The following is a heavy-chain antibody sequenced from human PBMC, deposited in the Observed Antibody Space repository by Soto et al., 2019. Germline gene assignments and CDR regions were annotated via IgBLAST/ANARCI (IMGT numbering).Heavy chain of an antibody. CDR1: GYTFTDYY. V-gene: IGHV1-2*04. J-gene: IGHJ6*02. D-gene: IGHD3-10*01. CDR3: ARVPRGVYYGMDV. Sequence: QVQLVQSGAEVKKPGASVKVSCKASGYTFTDYYMHWVRQAPGQRLEWMGWINPNSGTTNYAQKFQGWVTVTRDTSITTVYMEVSRLRSDDTAVYYCARVPRGVYYGMDVWGQGTTVTVSS. CDR2: INPNSGTT.